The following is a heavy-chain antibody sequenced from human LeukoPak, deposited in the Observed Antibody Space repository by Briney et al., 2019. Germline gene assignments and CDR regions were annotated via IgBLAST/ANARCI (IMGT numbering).Heavy chain of an antibody. J-gene: IGHJ4*02. CDR3: ATPPIYSISVSVY. V-gene: IGHV4-59*13. CDR1: GDSISNYY. D-gene: IGHD6-6*01. CDR2: IHYSGST. Sequence: SETLSLTCTVSGDSISNYYWTWIRQSPGEGLEWIGYIHYSGSTAYNPSLKSRVTISIDTSKNQFSLKLTSLTAADTAVYYCATPPIYSISVSVYWGQGTLVTVSP.